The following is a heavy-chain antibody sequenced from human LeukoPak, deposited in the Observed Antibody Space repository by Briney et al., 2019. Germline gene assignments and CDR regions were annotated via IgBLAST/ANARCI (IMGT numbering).Heavy chain of an antibody. CDR2: ISSSRSAI. V-gene: IGHV3-48*02. Sequence: WGSLSLTCAASGFSLSSYSLNWVRQAPGKGLEWVSSISSSRSAIYYAASVKGRFTISRDNAKNSLYLQMNSLRDEDTAVYYCEKAALRYSDHWARGTLVTVSS. J-gene: IGHJ4*02. CDR3: EKAALRYSDH. D-gene: IGHD3-9*01. CDR1: GFSLSSYS.